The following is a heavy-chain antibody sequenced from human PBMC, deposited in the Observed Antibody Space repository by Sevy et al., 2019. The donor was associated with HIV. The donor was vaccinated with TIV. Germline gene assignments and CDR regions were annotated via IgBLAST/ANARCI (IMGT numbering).Heavy chain of an antibody. Sequence: GGSLRLSCAASGFTFSSYAMSWVRQAPGKGLEWVSAISGGGGSTYYADSVKGRFTISRDNSKNTLYLQMNSLRAEDTAVYYCAKDSSITMIVVANDYWGQGTLVTVSS. CDR3: AKDSSITMIVVANDY. J-gene: IGHJ4*02. D-gene: IGHD3-22*01. V-gene: IGHV3-23*01. CDR1: GFTFSSYA. CDR2: ISGGGGST.